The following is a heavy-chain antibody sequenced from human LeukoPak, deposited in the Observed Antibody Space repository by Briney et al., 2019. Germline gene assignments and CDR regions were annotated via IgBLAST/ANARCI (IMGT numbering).Heavy chain of an antibody. CDR1: GFTFSSYG. J-gene: IGHJ5*02. CDR2: IWYDGSNK. Sequence: GGSLRLSCAASGFTFSSYGMHWVRQAPGKGLEWVAVIWYDGSNKYYADSVKGRFTISRDNSKNTLYLQMNSLRAEDTAVYYCAKVGAPTWGYNWLDPWGQGTLVTVSS. CDR3: AKVGAPTWGYNWLDP. V-gene: IGHV3-33*06. D-gene: IGHD1-26*01.